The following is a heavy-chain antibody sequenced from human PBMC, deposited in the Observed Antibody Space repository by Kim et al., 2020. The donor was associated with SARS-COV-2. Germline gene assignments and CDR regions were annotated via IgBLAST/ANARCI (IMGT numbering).Heavy chain of an antibody. CDR1: GFTFDNYA. J-gene: IGHJ4*02. CDR3: AKQANRAYNDNDGRQFDY. CDR2: ISGNGGTT. D-gene: IGHD3-16*01. V-gene: IGHV3-23*01. Sequence: GGSLRLSCAASGFTFDNYAMNWVRQAPGKGLEWVSGISGNGGTTYYADTVKGRFTISRDNSKNTLYVQMNSLRAEDTAVYYCAKQANRAYNDNDGRQFDYWGQGTLVTVSS.